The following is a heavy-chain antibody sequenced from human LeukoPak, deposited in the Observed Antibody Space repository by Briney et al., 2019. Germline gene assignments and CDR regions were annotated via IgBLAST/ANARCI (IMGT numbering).Heavy chain of an antibody. J-gene: IGHJ5*02. Sequence: SETLSFTCTVSGGSISSYYWSWIRQPPGKGLEWIGYIYYSGSTNYNPSLKSRVTISVDTSKNQFSLKLSSVTAADTAVYYCARSGIAVAGWVVNTWFDPWGQGTLVTVSS. CDR3: ARSGIAVAGWVVNTWFDP. D-gene: IGHD6-19*01. CDR2: IYYSGST. V-gene: IGHV4-59*01. CDR1: GGSISSYY.